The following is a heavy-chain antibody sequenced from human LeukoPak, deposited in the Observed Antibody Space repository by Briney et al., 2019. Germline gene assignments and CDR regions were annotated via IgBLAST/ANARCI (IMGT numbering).Heavy chain of an antibody. CDR3: TTRRQDGW. Sequence: PGGSLRLSCAASGFTFSSYAMSWVRQAPGKGLEWVSTISGGGGSTYYADSVKGRFTISRDNSKNTLYLQMNSLKAEDTAVYYCTTRRQDGWWGQGTLVTVS. CDR1: GFTFSSYA. J-gene: IGHJ4*02. V-gene: IGHV3-23*01. CDR2: ISGGGGST. D-gene: IGHD1-14*01.